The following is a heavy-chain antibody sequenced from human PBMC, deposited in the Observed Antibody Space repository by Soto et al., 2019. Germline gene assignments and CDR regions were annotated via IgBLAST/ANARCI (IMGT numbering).Heavy chain of an antibody. J-gene: IGHJ3*02. D-gene: IGHD3-3*01. CDR3: AKDSSGYFTDPDDAFDI. V-gene: IGHV3-9*01. CDR1: GFTFDDYA. Sequence: TGGSLRLSCAASGFTFDDYAMHWVRQAPGKGLEWVSGISWNSGSIGYADSVKGRFTISRDNAKNSLYLQMNSLRAEDTALYYCAKDSSGYFTDPDDAFDIWGQGTMVTVSS. CDR2: ISWNSGSI.